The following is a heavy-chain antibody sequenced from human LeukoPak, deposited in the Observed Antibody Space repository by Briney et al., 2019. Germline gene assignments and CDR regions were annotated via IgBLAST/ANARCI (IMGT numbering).Heavy chain of an antibody. CDR1: GGSFSGYY. Sequence: SETLSLTCAVYGGSFSGYYWSWIRQPPGKGLEWIGEINHSGSTNYNPSLKSRVTMSVDTSKNQFSLKLSSVTAADTAVYYCARPYYDILTGYHRAYGYWGQGTLVTVSS. CDR3: ARPYYDILTGYHRAYGY. J-gene: IGHJ4*02. V-gene: IGHV4-34*01. D-gene: IGHD3-9*01. CDR2: INHSGST.